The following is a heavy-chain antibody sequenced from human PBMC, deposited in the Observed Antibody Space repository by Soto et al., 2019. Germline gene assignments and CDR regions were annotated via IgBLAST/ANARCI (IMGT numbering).Heavy chain of an antibody. D-gene: IGHD3-22*01. CDR2: IYYSGST. Sequence: SETLSLTCTVSGGSISSGGYYWSWIRQHPGKGLEWIGYIYYSGSTYYNPSLKSRVTISVDTSKNQFSLKLSSVTAADTAVYYCAREDYYDSSGFDYWGQGTLVTDSS. CDR1: GGSISSGGYY. V-gene: IGHV4-31*03. J-gene: IGHJ4*02. CDR3: AREDYYDSSGFDY.